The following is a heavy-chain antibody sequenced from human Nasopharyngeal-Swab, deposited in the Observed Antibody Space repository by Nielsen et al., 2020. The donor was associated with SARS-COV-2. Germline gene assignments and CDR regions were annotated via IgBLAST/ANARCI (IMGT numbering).Heavy chain of an antibody. CDR3: AREGTRTTGGMDV. J-gene: IGHJ6*02. CDR1: GFIFSSYE. V-gene: IGHV3-48*03. CDR2: ISSSGSTI. D-gene: IGHD1-7*01. Sequence: GESLKISCAASGFIFSSYEMNLVRQAPGKGLEWVSYISSSGSTIYYADSVKGRFTISRDNAKNSLYLQMNSLGAEDTAVYYCAREGTRTTGGMDVWGQGTTVTVSS.